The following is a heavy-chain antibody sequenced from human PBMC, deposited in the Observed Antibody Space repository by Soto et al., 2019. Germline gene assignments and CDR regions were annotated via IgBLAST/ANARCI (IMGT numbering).Heavy chain of an antibody. CDR1: GGSISSYY. Sequence: SETLSLTCTVSGGSISSYYWSWIRQPPGKGLEWIGYIYYSGSTNYNPSLKSRVTISVDTSKNQFSLKLCSVTAADTAVYYCARQDYSSGYDYWGQGTLVTVSS. D-gene: IGHD6-19*01. V-gene: IGHV4-59*08. CDR2: IYYSGST. J-gene: IGHJ4*02. CDR3: ARQDYSSGYDY.